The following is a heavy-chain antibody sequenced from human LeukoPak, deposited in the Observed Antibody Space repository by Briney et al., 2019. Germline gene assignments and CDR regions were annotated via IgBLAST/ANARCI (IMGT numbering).Heavy chain of an antibody. CDR1: GGSISSYY. CDR3: ARERGRNYYGSGSYYDY. D-gene: IGHD3-10*01. V-gene: IGHV4-4*07. J-gene: IGHJ4*02. CDR2: IYTSGST. Sequence: SETLSLTCTVSGGSISSYYWSWIRQPPGKGLEWIGRIYTSGSTNYNPSLKSRVTMSVDTSKNQFSLKLSSVTAADTAVYYCARERGRNYYGSGSYYDYWGQGTLVTVSS.